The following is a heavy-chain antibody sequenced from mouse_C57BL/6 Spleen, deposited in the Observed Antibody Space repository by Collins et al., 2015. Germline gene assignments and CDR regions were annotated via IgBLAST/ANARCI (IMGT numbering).Heavy chain of an antibody. CDR2: IYPGSGST. V-gene: IGHV1S22*01. J-gene: IGHJ4*01. D-gene: IGHD1-1*01. CDR1: GYTFTSYW. Sequence: LQQPGSELVRPGASVKLSCKASGYTFTSYWMHWVKQRPGQGLEWIGNIYPGSGSTNYDEKFKSKATLTVDTSSSTAYMQLSSLTSEDSAVYYYTITTVAMDYWGQGTSVTVSS. CDR3: TITTVAMDY.